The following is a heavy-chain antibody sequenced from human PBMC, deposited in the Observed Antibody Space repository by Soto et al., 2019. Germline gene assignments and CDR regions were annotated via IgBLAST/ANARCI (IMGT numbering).Heavy chain of an antibody. J-gene: IGHJ6*02. Sequence: HVQLVQSGAEVKKPGASVKVSCKASGYTFTSYYMHWVRQAPGQGLEWMGIINPSGGSTSYAQKFQGRVTMTRDTSTSTVYMELSSLRSEDTAVYYCARAPYSSSSRWYYGMDVWGQGTTVTVSS. CDR1: GYTFTSYY. CDR2: INPSGGST. CDR3: ARAPYSSSSRWYYGMDV. D-gene: IGHD6-6*01. V-gene: IGHV1-46*01.